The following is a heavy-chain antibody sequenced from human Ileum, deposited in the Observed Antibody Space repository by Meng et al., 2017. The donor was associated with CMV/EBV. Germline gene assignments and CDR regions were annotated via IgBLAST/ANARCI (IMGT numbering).Heavy chain of an antibody. V-gene: IGHV4-4*07. CDR2: IHTSGTT. D-gene: IGHD2-2*01. CDR1: DGARSSYY. Sequence: QVQRQEPGPGLVKPSETLSLTCTVYDGARSSYYWSWIRQSAGKGLEWIGRIHTSGTTNYNPSLKSRVTLSLDTSKDQFSLKLTSVTAADTAVYYCAREKSSCTSSTCYGVDSWGQGTLVTVSS. J-gene: IGHJ4*02. CDR3: AREKSSCTSSTCYGVDS.